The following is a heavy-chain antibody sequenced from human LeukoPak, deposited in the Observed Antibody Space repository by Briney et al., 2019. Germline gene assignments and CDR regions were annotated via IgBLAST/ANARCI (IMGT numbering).Heavy chain of an antibody. V-gene: IGHV1-69*13. CDR3: ARDRQQQLGNWFDP. Sequence: SVKVSCKASGGTFSSYAISCVPQAPGQGLEWMGGIIPIFGIANYAQKFQGRVTITADESTSTAYMELSSLRSEDTAVYYCARDRQQQLGNWFDPWGQGTLVTVSS. CDR2: IIPIFGIA. J-gene: IGHJ5*02. D-gene: IGHD6-13*01. CDR1: GGTFSSYA.